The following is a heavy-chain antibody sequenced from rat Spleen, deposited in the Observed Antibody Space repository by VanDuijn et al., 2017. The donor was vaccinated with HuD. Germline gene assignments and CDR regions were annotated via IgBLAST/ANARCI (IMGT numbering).Heavy chain of an antibody. D-gene: IGHD1-11*01. Sequence: EVQLVESGGGLVQPGGSLKLSCAASGFTFSDYNMAWVRQAPKKGLEWVATISFDGSNTYYRDSVKGRFTISRDNAKSTLYLQMDSLRSEDTTTYYCARHGYGGYSGPFAYWGQGTLVTFSS. V-gene: IGHV5-7*01. J-gene: IGHJ3*01. CDR3: ARHGYGGYSGPFAY. CDR2: ISFDGSNT. CDR1: GFTFSDYN.